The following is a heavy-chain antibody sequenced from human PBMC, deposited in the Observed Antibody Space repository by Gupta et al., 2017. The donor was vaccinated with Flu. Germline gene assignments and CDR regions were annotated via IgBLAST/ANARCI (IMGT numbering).Heavy chain of an antibody. CDR1: GGSISSSSHH. CDR3: SRRGSSDFYYLVVG. J-gene: IGHJ6*03. Sequence: QLQLQASGPGLVKPSETQSPICTVSGGSISSSSHHCVWIRQPPGTCLELIRSILCTRSPHYNPSLKGRVSISGDRSKNHSSLEFNSVTATDAAVYYWSRRGSSDFYYLVVGWG. V-gene: IGHV4-39*02. D-gene: IGHD3-22*01. CDR2: ILCTRSP.